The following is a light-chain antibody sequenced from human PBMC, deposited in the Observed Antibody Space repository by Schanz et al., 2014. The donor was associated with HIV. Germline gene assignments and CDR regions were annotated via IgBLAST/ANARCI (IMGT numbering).Light chain of an antibody. CDR2: GAS. CDR1: QSVSTY. V-gene: IGKV3-15*01. J-gene: IGKJ5*01. CDR3: QQYNDWPPIT. Sequence: EIVLTQSPVTLSLSPGERATLSCRASQSVSTYLAWYQQKPGQSPRLLIYGASKRATGVPARFRGSGSGTAFTLSISSLQSEDFAVYYCQQYNDWPPITFGQGTRLEIK.